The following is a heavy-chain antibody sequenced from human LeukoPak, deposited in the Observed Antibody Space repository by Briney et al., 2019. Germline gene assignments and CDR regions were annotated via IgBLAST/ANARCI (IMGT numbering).Heavy chain of an antibody. D-gene: IGHD3-9*01. CDR3: ARTEDYDILTGYYKEGGYYFDY. J-gene: IGHJ4*02. Sequence: SETLSLTCAVYGGSFSGYYWSWIRQPPGKGLEWIGEINHSGSTNYNPSLKSRATISVDTSKNQFSLKLSSVTAADTAVYYCARTEDYDILTGYYKEGGYYFDYWGQGTLVTVSS. CDR1: GGSFSGYY. V-gene: IGHV4-34*01. CDR2: INHSGST.